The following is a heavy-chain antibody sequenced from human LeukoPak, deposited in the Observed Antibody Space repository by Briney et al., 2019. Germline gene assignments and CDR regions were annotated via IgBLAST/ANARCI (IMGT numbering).Heavy chain of an antibody. CDR2: ISFSSSYT. Sequence: GGSLRLSCAASGFTLSSYSMNWVRQAPGKGLEWVSSISFSSSYTYYADSVKGRFTISRDNAKNSLYLQMNSLRAEDTAVYYCARDRFYYGSGSYYTDAFDIWGQGTMVTVSS. V-gene: IGHV3-21*01. D-gene: IGHD3-10*01. CDR3: ARDRFYYGSGSYYTDAFDI. J-gene: IGHJ3*02. CDR1: GFTLSSYS.